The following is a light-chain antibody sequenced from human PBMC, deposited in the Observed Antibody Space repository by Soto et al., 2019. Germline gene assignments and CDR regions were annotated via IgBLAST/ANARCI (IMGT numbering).Light chain of an antibody. V-gene: IGKV3-15*01. CDR3: QQHNDWPRT. J-gene: IGKJ1*01. Sequence: EVVMTQSPATLSVSPGESATLSCRASQSVGSNLAWYQQKPGHPPRLLLYGTSTRATGIPARISGSGSGTEFTLTISSLQSEDFAVYYCQQHNDWPRTFGQGTKVEIK. CDR2: GTS. CDR1: QSVGSN.